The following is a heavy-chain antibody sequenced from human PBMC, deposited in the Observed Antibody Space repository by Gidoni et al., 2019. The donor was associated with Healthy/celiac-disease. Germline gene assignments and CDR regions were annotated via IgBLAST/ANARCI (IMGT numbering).Heavy chain of an antibody. CDR1: GFTFSSYA. D-gene: IGHD3-3*01. CDR3: AREYESDAFDI. V-gene: IGHV3-30-3*01. Sequence: QVQLLVSGGGVVHPGRSLILSCAASGFTFSSYAMHWVRQAPGKGLEWVAVISYDGSNKYYADSVKGRFTISRDNSKNTLYLQMNSLRAEDTAVYYCAREYESDAFDIWGQGTMVTVSS. CDR2: ISYDGSNK. J-gene: IGHJ3*02.